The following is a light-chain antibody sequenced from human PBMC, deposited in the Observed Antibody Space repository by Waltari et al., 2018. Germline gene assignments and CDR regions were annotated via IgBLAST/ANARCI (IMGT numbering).Light chain of an antibody. Sequence: QSALTQPASMSGSPGHSVTISCTGQRDAVGGYNLVSWYQQHPGKAPKLIIFEVTKRPSGVSNRFSGSRSGNTASLTLSGLQPEDEAAYYCCSYAGTDSWVFGGGTKVTVL. J-gene: IGLJ3*02. V-gene: IGLV2-23*02. CDR1: RDAVGGYNL. CDR2: EVT. CDR3: CSYAGTDSWV.